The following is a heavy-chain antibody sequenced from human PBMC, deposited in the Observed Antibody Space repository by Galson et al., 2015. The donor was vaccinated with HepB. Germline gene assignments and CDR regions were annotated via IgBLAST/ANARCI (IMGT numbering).Heavy chain of an antibody. D-gene: IGHD1-14*01. J-gene: IGHJ4*02. CDR2: IYPGDSDA. Sequence: QSGAEVKKPGESLKISCKAFGYSFTKYWMGWVRQMPGKGLEWMGLIYPGDSDAIYSPSFQGQVTISADESITTAYLQWSTLKPSDAAIYYCARHPPPFHRAPGPTLDYWGRGTLVTVSS. CDR1: GYSFTKYW. CDR3: ARHPPPFHRAPGPTLDY. V-gene: IGHV5-51*01.